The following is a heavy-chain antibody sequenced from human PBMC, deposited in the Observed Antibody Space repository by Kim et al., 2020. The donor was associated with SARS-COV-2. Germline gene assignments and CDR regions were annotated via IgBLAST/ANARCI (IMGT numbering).Heavy chain of an antibody. V-gene: IGHV4-59*13. Sequence: SETLSLTCTVSGGSISSYYWSWIRQPPGKGLEWIGYIYYSGSTNYNPSLKSRVTISVDTSKNQFSLKLSSVTAADTAVYYCARDSQSGYGDDERFDYWGQGTLVTVSS. CDR3: ARDSQSGYGDDERFDY. CDR2: IYYSGST. D-gene: IGHD5-12*01. J-gene: IGHJ4*02. CDR1: GGSISSYY.